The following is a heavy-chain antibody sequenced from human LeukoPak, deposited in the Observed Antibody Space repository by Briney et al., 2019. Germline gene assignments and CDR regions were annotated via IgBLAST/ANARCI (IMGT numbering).Heavy chain of an antibody. D-gene: IGHD1-26*01. CDR1: GGSISTTAHY. CDR2: IYSNGIT. CDR3: ARVSSGAATVDY. J-gene: IGHJ4*02. Sequence: ASETLSLTCTVSGGSISTTAHYWGWIRQPPGKGLEWIASIYSNGITYYSSSLKSRVTTFLDTSKNQFFLTLTSVTAADTAVYYCARVSSGAATVDYWGQGTLVTVSS. V-gene: IGHV4-39*01.